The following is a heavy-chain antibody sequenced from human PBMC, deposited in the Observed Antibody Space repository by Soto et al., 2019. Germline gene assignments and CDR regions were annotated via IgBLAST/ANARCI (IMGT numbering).Heavy chain of an antibody. V-gene: IGHV3-48*02. CDR2: ISSSSSTI. Sequence: EVQLVESGGGLVQPGGSLRLSCAASGFTFSSYSMNWVRQAPVKGLEWVSYISSSSSTIYYADSLKGRFTISRDNAKNSLYLQMNCLRDEDTAVYYFAREIMITFGGVIAPAYGMDVWGQGTTVTVSS. CDR1: GFTFSSYS. J-gene: IGHJ6*02. D-gene: IGHD3-16*02. CDR3: AREIMITFGGVIAPAYGMDV.